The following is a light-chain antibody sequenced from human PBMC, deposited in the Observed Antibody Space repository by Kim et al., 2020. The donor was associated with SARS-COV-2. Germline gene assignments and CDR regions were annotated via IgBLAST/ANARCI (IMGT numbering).Light chain of an antibody. Sequence: QTATLTCAGNSDNVGNRGGTWLQQRQGHPPKLLSYKNYNRPSGISERFSTSWSGSTASLTISGLQPEDEADYYCSAWDSSLVAVVFGGGTQLTVL. V-gene: IGLV10-54*01. J-gene: IGLJ2*01. CDR3: SAWDSSLVAVV. CDR2: KNY. CDR1: SDNVGNRG.